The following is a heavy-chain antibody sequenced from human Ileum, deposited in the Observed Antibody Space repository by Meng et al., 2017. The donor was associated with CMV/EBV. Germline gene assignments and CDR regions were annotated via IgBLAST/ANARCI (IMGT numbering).Heavy chain of an antibody. Sequence: SGAAIGSSDNYWAWIRQSPGKGLEWIGNMPYGGSTYYNPSLKTRVTISADRSKNHFSLRLDSVTAADTAVYYCASQMGVLSGFYYGYWGQGTLVTVSS. V-gene: IGHV4-39*07. J-gene: IGHJ4*02. CDR2: MPYGGST. CDR3: ASQMGVLSGFYYGY. CDR1: GAAIGSSDNY. D-gene: IGHD3-9*01.